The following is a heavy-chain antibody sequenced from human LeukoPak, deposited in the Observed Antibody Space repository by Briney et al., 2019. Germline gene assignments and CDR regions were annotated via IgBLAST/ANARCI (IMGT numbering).Heavy chain of an antibody. CDR3: AKDQGYYDSSGSDY. D-gene: IGHD3-22*01. J-gene: IGHJ4*02. Sequence: GGAPRLSRVSPGFTFRKYWMHLGRPAPGEGVEWVSTISGSGGSTYYADSVKGRFTISRDNSKNTLYLQMNSLRAEDTAVYYCAKDQGYYDSSGSDYWGQGTLVTVSS. V-gene: IGHV3-23*01. CDR1: GFTFRKYW. CDR2: ISGSGGST.